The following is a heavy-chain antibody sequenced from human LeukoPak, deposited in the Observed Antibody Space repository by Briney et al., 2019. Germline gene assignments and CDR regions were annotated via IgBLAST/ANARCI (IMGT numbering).Heavy chain of an antibody. CDR3: ARSLFVATATYFDY. V-gene: IGHV1-2*02. J-gene: IGHJ4*02. CDR2: INPNSGGT. D-gene: IGHD5-12*01. Sequence: GASVKVSCKASGYTFTGYYMHWVRQAPGQGPEWMGWINPNSGGTNYAQKFQGRVTMTRDTSISTAYMELSRLRSDDTAVYYCARSLFVATATYFDYWGQGTLVTVSS. CDR1: GYTFTGYY.